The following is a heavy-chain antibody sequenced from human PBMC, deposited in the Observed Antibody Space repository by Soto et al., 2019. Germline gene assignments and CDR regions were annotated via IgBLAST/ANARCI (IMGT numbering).Heavy chain of an antibody. V-gene: IGHV4-4*07. D-gene: IGHD2-15*01. CDR1: GGSISGYY. CDR3: ARVTCSGGNCYHFDY. CDR2: MYTSGMT. Sequence: QVQLQESGPGLVKPSETLSLTCAVSGGSISGYYWSWIRQPAGKGLEYIGRMYTSGMTDYNPSLKSRVTMSLDTSKNQFSLRLSSETAADTAVYYCARVTCSGGNCYHFDYWGQGTLVTVSS. J-gene: IGHJ4*02.